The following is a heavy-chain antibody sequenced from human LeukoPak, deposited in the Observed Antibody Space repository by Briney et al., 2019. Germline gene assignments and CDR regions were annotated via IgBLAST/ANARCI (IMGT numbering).Heavy chain of an antibody. J-gene: IGHJ4*02. Sequence: GGSLRLSCAASGFTFSNNWMHWVRQAPGKGMVWVSRINSDGRTTTYADSVKGRFTISRDNAKNTLYLQMNSLRAEDTAVYYCAMIKEGWGQGTLVTVSS. D-gene: IGHD3-22*01. CDR3: AMIKEG. V-gene: IGHV3-74*01. CDR1: GFTFSNNW. CDR2: INSDGRTT.